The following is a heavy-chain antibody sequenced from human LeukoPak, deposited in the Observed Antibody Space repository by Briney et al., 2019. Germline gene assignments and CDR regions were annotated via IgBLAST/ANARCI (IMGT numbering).Heavy chain of an antibody. CDR2: IIPIFGTA. D-gene: IGHD3-22*01. J-gene: IGHJ3*02. V-gene: IGHV1-69*05. CDR3: ARDLGDDYYDSSGYGI. CDR1: GGTFSSYA. Sequence: SVKVSSKASGGTFSSYAISWVRQAPGQGLEWMGGIIPIFGTANYAQKFQGRVTITTDESTSTAYMELSSLRSEDTAVYYCARDLGDDYYDSSGYGIWGQGTMVTVSS.